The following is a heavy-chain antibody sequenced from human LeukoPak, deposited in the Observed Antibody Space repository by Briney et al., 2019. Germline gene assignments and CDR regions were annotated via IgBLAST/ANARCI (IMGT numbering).Heavy chain of an antibody. Sequence: GGSLRLSCAASGFTFSSYAMHWVRQAPGKGLEWVVVISYDGSNKYYADSVKGRFTISRDNSKNTLYLQMNSLRAEDTAVYYCARELGYCSGGSCYATGNYYGMDVWGQGTTVTVSS. CDR3: ARELGYCSGGSCYATGNYYGMDV. CDR1: GFTFSSYA. CDR2: ISYDGSNK. J-gene: IGHJ6*02. V-gene: IGHV3-30-3*01. D-gene: IGHD2-15*01.